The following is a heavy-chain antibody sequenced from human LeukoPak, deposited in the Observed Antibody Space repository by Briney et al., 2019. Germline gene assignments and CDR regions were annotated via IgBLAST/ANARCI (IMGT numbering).Heavy chain of an antibody. Sequence: ASVKVSCKVSGGIFNSYAFTWVRQAPGQGLEWMGRIVPIFGTSDYAQNFQNRVTFTTDASSSTAYMELSFLTSEDTAFYYCVTSADDNEGSGDAFDIWGRGTLVTVSS. J-gene: IGHJ3*02. CDR2: IVPIFGTS. V-gene: IGHV1-69*05. D-gene: IGHD2-15*01. CDR3: VTSADDNEGSGDAFDI. CDR1: GGIFNSYA.